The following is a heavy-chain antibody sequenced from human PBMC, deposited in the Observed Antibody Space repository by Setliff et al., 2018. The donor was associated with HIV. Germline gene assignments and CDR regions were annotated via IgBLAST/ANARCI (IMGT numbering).Heavy chain of an antibody. CDR1: GYTFPSYY. CDR2: INPSGGST. CDR3: ARGYGGNSLYWYFDL. V-gene: IGHV1-46*01. Sequence: GASVKVSCKASGYTFPSYYMHWVRQAPGQGLEWMGIINPSGGSTSYAQKFQGRVTMTRDTSTSTVYMELSSLRSEDTAVYYCARGYGGNSLYWYFDLWGRGTLVTVSS. J-gene: IGHJ2*01. D-gene: IGHD4-17*01.